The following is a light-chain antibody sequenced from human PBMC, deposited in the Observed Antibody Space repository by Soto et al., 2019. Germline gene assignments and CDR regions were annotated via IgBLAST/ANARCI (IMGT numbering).Light chain of an antibody. CDR2: AAS. Sequence: TQSPSTLSASVGDRVTITCRASQSIRSNSLAWYQQRPGQAPRLLIYAASSRATGIPDRFSGSGSGTDFTLTISRLEPEDSAVYYCQQYTSPLTFGGGTKVEI. CDR3: QQYTSPLT. J-gene: IGKJ4*01. CDR1: QSIRSNS. V-gene: IGKV3-20*01.